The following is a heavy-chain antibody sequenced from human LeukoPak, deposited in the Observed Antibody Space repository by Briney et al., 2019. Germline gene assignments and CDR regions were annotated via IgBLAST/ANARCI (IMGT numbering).Heavy chain of an antibody. Sequence: ASVKVSCKASGGTFSSYAISWVRQAPGQGLEWMGGIIPIFGTANYAQKFQGRVTITADESTSTAYMELSSLRSEDTAVYYCARRRGFGESEYYFDYWGQGTLVTVSS. CDR3: ARRRGFGESEYYFDY. CDR1: GGTFSSYA. CDR2: IIPIFGTA. J-gene: IGHJ4*02. V-gene: IGHV1-69*13. D-gene: IGHD3-10*01.